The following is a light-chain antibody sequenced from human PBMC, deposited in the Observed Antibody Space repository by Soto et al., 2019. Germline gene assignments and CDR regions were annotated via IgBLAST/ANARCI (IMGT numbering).Light chain of an antibody. CDR1: QSIARD. V-gene: IGKV1-33*01. CDR2: AAS. J-gene: IGKJ4*01. Sequence: DIRMTQSPSSLSASVGARVPITCRASQSIARDLNWYQQKSGKAPKFLIYAASSLQNGVPSRFSGRGSGTDFTFTISSLQPEDIATYYCQQYDNLRVFGGGTKVDIK. CDR3: QQYDNLRV.